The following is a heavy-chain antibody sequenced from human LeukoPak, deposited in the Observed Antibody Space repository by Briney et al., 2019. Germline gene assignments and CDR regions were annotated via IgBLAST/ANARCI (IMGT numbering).Heavy chain of an antibody. Sequence: PSETLSFTCAVYGGSFSGYYWSWIRQPPGKGLEWIGEINHSGSTNYNPSLKSRVTISVDTSKNQFSLKLSSVTAADTAVYYCARASIGFAFDIWGQGTMVTVSS. V-gene: IGHV4-34*01. D-gene: IGHD3-22*01. CDR3: ARASIGFAFDI. CDR1: GGSFSGYY. J-gene: IGHJ3*02. CDR2: INHSGST.